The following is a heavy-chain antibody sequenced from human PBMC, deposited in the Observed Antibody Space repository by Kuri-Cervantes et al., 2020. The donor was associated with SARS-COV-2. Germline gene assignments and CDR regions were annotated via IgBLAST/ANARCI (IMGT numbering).Heavy chain of an antibody. CDR2: IYTSGST. CDR1: GGSISSGSYY. V-gene: IGHV4-61*02. D-gene: IGHD1-26*01. Sequence: LRLSCTVSGGSISSGSYYWSWIRQPAGKGLEWIGCIYTSGSTNYNPSLKSRVTISVDTSKNQFSLKLSSVTAADTAVYYCAGDSWSYGFDPWGQGTLVTVSS. CDR3: AGDSWSYGFDP. J-gene: IGHJ5*02.